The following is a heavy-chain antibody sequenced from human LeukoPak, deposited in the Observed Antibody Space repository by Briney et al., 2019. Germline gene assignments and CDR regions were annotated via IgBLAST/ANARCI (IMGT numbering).Heavy chain of an antibody. V-gene: IGHV4-59*01. Sequence: SETLSHTCTVSGGSISSYYWNWIRQPPGKGLEWIGYIYYSGSTNYNPSLKSRVTISVDTSKNQFSLKLSSVTAADTAVYYCARGGWYPESFQHWGQGALVTVSS. J-gene: IGHJ1*01. CDR2: IYYSGST. CDR1: GGSISSYY. CDR3: ARGGWYPESFQH. D-gene: IGHD6-19*01.